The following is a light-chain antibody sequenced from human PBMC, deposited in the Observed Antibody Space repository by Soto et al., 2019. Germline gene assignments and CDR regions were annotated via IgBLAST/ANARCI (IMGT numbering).Light chain of an antibody. CDR3: QKYSSVPV. Sequence: DIQMTQSPSSLSASVGDRVTITCRASQGISNYVAWYQQKPGKPPKLPIYAASTLQSGVPSRFSGSGSGTDFTLTINRLQPEVVATYSCQKYSSVPVFGPGTKVDIK. V-gene: IGKV1-27*01. CDR2: AAS. CDR1: QGISNY. J-gene: IGKJ3*01.